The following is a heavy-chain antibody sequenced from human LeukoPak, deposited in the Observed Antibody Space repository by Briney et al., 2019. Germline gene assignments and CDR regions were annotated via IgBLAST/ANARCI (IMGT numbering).Heavy chain of an antibody. D-gene: IGHD2-15*01. J-gene: IGHJ4*02. CDR3: ARDTGGYCSGGSCYSSRDFDY. Sequence: GGSLRLSCAASGFTFSSYSMNWVRQAPGKGLEWVSYISNSRSTIYYADSVKGRFTISRDNAKNSLYLQMNSLRAEDTAVYYCARDTGGYCSGGSCYSSRDFDYWGQGTLVTVSS. CDR1: GFTFSSYS. V-gene: IGHV3-48*01. CDR2: ISNSRSTI.